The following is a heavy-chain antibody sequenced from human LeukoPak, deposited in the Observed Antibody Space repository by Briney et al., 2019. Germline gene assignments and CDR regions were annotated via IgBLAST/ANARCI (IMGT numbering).Heavy chain of an antibody. V-gene: IGHV4-34*01. CDR1: GGSFSGYY. CDR3: ASKTCSSTSCPCYFDY. Sequence: NPSETLSLTCAVYGGSFSGYYWSWIRQPPGKGLEWIGEINHSGSTNYNPSLKSRVTISVDTSKNQLSLKLSSVTAADTAVYYCASKTCSSTSCPCYFDYWGQGTLVTVSS. J-gene: IGHJ4*02. CDR2: INHSGST. D-gene: IGHD2-2*01.